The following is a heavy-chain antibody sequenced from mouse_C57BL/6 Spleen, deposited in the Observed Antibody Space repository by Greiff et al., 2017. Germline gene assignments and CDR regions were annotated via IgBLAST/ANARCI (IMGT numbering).Heavy chain of an antibody. J-gene: IGHJ4*01. Sequence: QVQLQQPGAELVKPGASVKLSCKASGYTFTSYWMHWVKQRPGQGLEWIGMIHPNSGSTNYNEKFKSKATLTVDKSSSTAYMQLSSLTSEDSAVYYCARESSGYGAMDDWGQGTSVTVSS. D-gene: IGHD3-2*02. CDR1: GYTFTSYW. V-gene: IGHV1-64*01. CDR3: ARESSGYGAMDD. CDR2: IHPNSGST.